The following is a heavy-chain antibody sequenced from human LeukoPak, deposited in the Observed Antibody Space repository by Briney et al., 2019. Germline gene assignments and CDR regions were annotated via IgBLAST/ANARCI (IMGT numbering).Heavy chain of an antibody. V-gene: IGHV3-23*01. J-gene: IGHJ6*02. CDR2: ISGSGGST. CDR1: GFTFSSYA. Sequence: GGSLRLSCAASGFTFSSYAMSWVRQAPGKGLEWVSAISGSGGSTYYADSVKGRFTISRDNSKNTLYLQMNSLRAEDTAVYYCAKDPRVPAAHKIYYYYYGMDVWGQGTTVTVSS. CDR3: AKDPRVPAAHKIYYYYYGMDV. D-gene: IGHD2-2*01.